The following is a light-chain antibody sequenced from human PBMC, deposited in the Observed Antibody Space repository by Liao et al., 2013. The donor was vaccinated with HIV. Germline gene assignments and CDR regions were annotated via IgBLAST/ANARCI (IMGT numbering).Light chain of an antibody. CDR3: QVWDSSGDHPRV. Sequence: SYVLTQPPSVSVAPGKTARITCGGDDFGTKSVHWYQQKPGQAPVVVIYYDDDRPSGIPERFSGSNSGNTATLTISRVEGGDEADYYCQVWDSSGDHPRVFGGGTKLTVL. V-gene: IGLV3-21*04. CDR1: DFGTKS. J-gene: IGLJ3*02. CDR2: YDD.